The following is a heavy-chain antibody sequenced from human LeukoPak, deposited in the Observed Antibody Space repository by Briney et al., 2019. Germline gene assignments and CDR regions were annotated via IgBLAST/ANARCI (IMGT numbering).Heavy chain of an antibody. J-gene: IGHJ6*03. CDR3: ARQAAGTSGVIYYYYYMDV. D-gene: IGHD6-13*01. V-gene: IGHV4-4*09. CDR1: GGSISSYY. Sequence: SETLFLTCTVSGGSISSYYWSWIRQPPGKGLEWIGYIYTSGSTNYNPSLKSRVTISVDTSKNQFSLKLSSVTAADTAVYYCARQAAGTSGVIYYYYYMDVWGKGTTVTVSS. CDR2: IYTSGST.